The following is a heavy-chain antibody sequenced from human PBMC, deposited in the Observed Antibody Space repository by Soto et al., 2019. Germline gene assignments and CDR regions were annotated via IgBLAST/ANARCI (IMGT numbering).Heavy chain of an antibody. D-gene: IGHD3-22*01. CDR2: IIPIFGTA. CDR3: ASKYYYDSSGFYYYYGMDV. CDR1: GGTFSSYA. V-gene: IGHV1-69*06. Sequence: ASVKVSCKASGGTFSSYAISWVRQAPGQGLEWMGGIIPIFGTANYAQKFQGRVTITADKSTSTAYMELSSLRSEDTAVYYCASKYYYDSSGFYYYYGMDVWGQGTTVTVSS. J-gene: IGHJ6*02.